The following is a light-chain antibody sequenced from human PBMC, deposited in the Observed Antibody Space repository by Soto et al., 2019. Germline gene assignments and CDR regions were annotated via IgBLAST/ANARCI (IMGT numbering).Light chain of an antibody. CDR1: QSISSW. CDR2: DAS. CDR3: QQYNSYSTST. J-gene: IGKJ1*01. V-gene: IGKV1-5*01. Sequence: DIQMTQSPSTLSASVGDRVTITCRASQSISSWLAWYQQKPGKAPKLLIYDASSLESGVPSRFSGSRSRKEFTLTISSLQPDDFATYCCQQYNSYSTSTFGQGTKLDIK.